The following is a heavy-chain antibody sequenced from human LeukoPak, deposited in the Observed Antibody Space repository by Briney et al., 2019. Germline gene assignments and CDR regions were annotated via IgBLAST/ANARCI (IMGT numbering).Heavy chain of an antibody. CDR2: ISWNSGSI. D-gene: IGHD3-22*01. Sequence: GGSLRLSCAAFGFTFDDYAMHWVRQAPGKGLEWVSGISWNSGSIGYADSVKGRFTISRDNAKNSLYLQMNSLRAEDTALYYCAKGDYYDSSGYRNWGQGTLVTVSS. CDR1: GFTFDDYA. CDR3: AKGDYYDSSGYRN. V-gene: IGHV3-9*01. J-gene: IGHJ4*02.